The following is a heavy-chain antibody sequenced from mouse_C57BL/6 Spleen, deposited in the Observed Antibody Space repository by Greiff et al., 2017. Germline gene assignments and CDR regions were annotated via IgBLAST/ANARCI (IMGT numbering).Heavy chain of an antibody. J-gene: IGHJ2*01. CDR2: INPSTGGT. CDR1: GYSFTGYY. Sequence: EVQLQQSGPELVKPGASVKISCKASGYSFTGYYMNWVKQSPEKSLEWIGEINPSTGGTTYNQKFKAKATLTVDKSSSTAYMQLKSLTSEDSAVYYCARLTDGSSYFDYWGQGTTLTVSS. D-gene: IGHD1-1*01. CDR3: ARLTDGSSYFDY. V-gene: IGHV1-42*01.